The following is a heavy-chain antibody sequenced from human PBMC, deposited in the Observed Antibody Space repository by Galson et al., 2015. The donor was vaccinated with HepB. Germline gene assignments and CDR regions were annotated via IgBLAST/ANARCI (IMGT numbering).Heavy chain of an antibody. J-gene: IGHJ6*03. Sequence: SLRLSCAASGFTFSSYGMHWVRQAPGKGLEWVAVISYDGSNKYYADSVKGRFTISRDNSKNTLYLQMNSLRAEDTAVYYCAKEIRVRVPYYYYYMDVWGKGTTVTVSS. CDR3: AKEIRVRVPYYYYYMDV. V-gene: IGHV3-30*18. CDR1: GFTFSSYG. D-gene: IGHD4-23*01. CDR2: ISYDGSNK.